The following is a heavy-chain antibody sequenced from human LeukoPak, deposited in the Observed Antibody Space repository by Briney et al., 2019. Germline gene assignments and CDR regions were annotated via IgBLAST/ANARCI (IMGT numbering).Heavy chain of an antibody. CDR1: GFTFTSYA. V-gene: IGHV3-23*01. CDR2: ISGSGGST. D-gene: IGHD3-3*01. CDR3: AKDGTYDFWSGYYFDY. Sequence: GGSLRLSCAASGFTFTSYAMSWVRQAPGKGLEWVSAISGSGGSTYYADSVKGRFTISRDNAKNSLYLQMNSLRAEDMALYYCAKDGTYDFWSGYYFDYWGQGTLVTVSS. J-gene: IGHJ4*02.